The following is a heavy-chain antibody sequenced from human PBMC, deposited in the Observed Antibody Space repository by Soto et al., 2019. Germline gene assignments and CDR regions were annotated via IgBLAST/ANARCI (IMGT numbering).Heavy chain of an antibody. Sequence: GGSLRLSCAASGFTFSSYAMSWVRQAPGKGLEWVSAISGSGGSTYYADSVKGRFTNSRDNSKNTLYLQMNSLRAEDTAVYYCAKALDYYYDSSGYYLTYYFDYWGQGTLVTVSS. J-gene: IGHJ4*02. CDR1: GFTFSSYA. CDR3: AKALDYYYDSSGYYLTYYFDY. V-gene: IGHV3-23*01. CDR2: ISGSGGST. D-gene: IGHD3-22*01.